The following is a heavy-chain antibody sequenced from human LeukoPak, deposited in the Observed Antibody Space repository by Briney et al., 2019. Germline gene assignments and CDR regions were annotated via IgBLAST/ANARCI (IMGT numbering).Heavy chain of an antibody. CDR2: IYYSGST. D-gene: IGHD3-22*01. CDR3: AGSSGYYFPDY. CDR1: GGSISSYY. J-gene: IGHJ4*02. V-gene: IGHV4-59*01. Sequence: SETLSLTCTVSGGSISSYYWSWIRQPPGQGLEWIGYIYYSGSTNYNPSLKSRVTISVDTSKNQFSLKLSSVTAADTAVYYCAGSSGYYFPDYWGQRTLVTVSS.